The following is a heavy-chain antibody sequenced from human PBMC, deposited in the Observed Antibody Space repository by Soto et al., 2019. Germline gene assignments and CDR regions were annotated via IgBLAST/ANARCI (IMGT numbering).Heavy chain of an antibody. CDR3: VRVVAIPGYPDN. CDR1: GYTLTELS. J-gene: IGHJ4*02. V-gene: IGHV1-24*01. CDR2: FDPEDGET. Sequence: GASVKVSGKVSGYTLTELSMHWVRQAPGKGLEWMGGFDPEDGETIYAQKFQGRVTITADESTSTAYMELSSLRSDDTAIYYCVRVVAIPGYPDNWGQGTLVTVSS. D-gene: IGHD5-12*01.